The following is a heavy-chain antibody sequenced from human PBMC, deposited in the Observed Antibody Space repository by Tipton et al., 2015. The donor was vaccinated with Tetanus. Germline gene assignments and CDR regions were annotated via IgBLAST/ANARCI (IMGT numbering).Heavy chain of an antibody. J-gene: IGHJ4*02. Sequence: PGLVKPSETLSLTCTVSGASLRGGDYHWSWIRQPPGKGLEWLAYISGRGATNSNYYLKSRITMTRDTSRNQFSLTLTSVTAADTAVYYCARANYDSFKKGPFDSWGQGSLLIVSS. V-gene: IGHV4-61*08. CDR2: ISGRGAT. CDR3: ARANYDSFKKGPFDS. CDR1: GASLRGGDYH. D-gene: IGHD3-3*01.